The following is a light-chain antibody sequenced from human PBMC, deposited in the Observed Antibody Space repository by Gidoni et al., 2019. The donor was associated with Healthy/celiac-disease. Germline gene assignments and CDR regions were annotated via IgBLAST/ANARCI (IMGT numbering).Light chain of an antibody. Sequence: DIMLTQSSDSLAVAMVERATINCNSSQSGLYSPYNKNYLAWYQQHTGQPHMLLIYWAATRESGVPDRFIGSGSGTNFPLTISSLQDEDVAVYYCQQYYSTPLFTFGPGTKVDIK. CDR1: QSGLYSPYNKNY. CDR2: WAA. V-gene: IGKV4-1*01. J-gene: IGKJ3*01. CDR3: QQYYSTPLFT.